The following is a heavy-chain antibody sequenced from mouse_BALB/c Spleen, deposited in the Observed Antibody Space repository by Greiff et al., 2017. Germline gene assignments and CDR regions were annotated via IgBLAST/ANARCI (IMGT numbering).Heavy chain of an antibody. D-gene: IGHD2-3*01. V-gene: IGHV3-6*02. J-gene: IGHJ4*01. Sequence: EVHLVESGPGLVKPSQSLSLTCSVTGYSITSGYYWNWIRQFPGNKLEWMGYISYDGSNNYNPSLKNRISITRDTSKNQFFLKLNSVTTEDTATYYCARIDGYYFYAMDYWGQGTSVTVSS. CDR3: ARIDGYYFYAMDY. CDR1: GYSITSGYY. CDR2: ISYDGSN.